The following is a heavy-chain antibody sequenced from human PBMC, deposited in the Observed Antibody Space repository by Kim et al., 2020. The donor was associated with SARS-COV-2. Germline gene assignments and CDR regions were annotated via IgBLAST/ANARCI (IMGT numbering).Heavy chain of an antibody. V-gene: IGHV3-23*01. J-gene: IGHJ4*02. CDR3: VQGGGSGWYVSARHFVH. CDR1: GFTVDSYG. D-gene: IGHD6-19*01. CDR2: IGDGGGNT. Sequence: GGSLRLSCAASGFTVDSYGMSWVRQAPGEWLEWVSAIGDGGGNTYYADSVKGRFTISRDNFKNVVYLQMNSLRVEDTGVYYCVQGGGSGWYVSARHFVHWGQGTLLPGSS.